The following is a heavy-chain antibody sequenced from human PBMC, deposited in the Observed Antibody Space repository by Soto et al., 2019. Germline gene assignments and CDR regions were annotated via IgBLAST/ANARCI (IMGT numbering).Heavy chain of an antibody. J-gene: IGHJ5*02. CDR1: GGSISSSSYY. CDR3: ARHRSDFWSGYNLSWFDP. CDR2: IYYSGST. D-gene: IGHD3-3*01. Sequence: SETLSLTCTVSGGSISSSSYYWGWIRQPPGKGLEWIGSIYYSGSTYYNPYLKSRVTISVDTSKNQFSLKLSSVTAADAAVYYCARHRSDFWSGYNLSWFDPWGQGTLVTVSS. V-gene: IGHV4-39*01.